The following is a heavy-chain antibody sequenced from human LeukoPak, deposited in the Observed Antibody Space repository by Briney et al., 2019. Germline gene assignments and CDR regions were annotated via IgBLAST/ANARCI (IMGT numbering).Heavy chain of an antibody. V-gene: IGHV4-34*01. Sequence: PSETLSLTCAVYGGSFSGYYWSWIRQPPGKGLEWIGEINHSGSTNYNPSLKSRVTISVDTSKNQFSLKLSSVTAADTAVYYCARVGSSWYENWFDLWGQGTLVTVSS. J-gene: IGHJ5*02. D-gene: IGHD6-13*01. CDR3: ARVGSSWYENWFDL. CDR2: INHSGST. CDR1: GGSFSGYY.